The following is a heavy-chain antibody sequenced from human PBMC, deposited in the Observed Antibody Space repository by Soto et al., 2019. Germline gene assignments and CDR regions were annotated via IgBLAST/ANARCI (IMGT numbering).Heavy chain of an antibody. J-gene: IGHJ4*02. V-gene: IGHV3-30-3*01. CDR1: GFTFSSYA. Sequence: QVQLVESGGGVVQPGRSLRLSCTASGFTFSSYAIHWVRQAPGKGLEWVAVTSYDGSNKYYADSVKGRFTISRDNSKNPVYVQMNSLRVEDTAVYYCARDITVVTRSLDYWGQGTLVTVSS. CDR3: ARDITVVTRSLDY. D-gene: IGHD2-21*02. CDR2: TSYDGSNK.